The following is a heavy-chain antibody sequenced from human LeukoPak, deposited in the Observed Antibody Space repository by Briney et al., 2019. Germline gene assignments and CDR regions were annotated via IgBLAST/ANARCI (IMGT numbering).Heavy chain of an antibody. V-gene: IGHV3-11*01. CDR1: GFTFSDYY. Sequence: GGSLRLSCAASGFTFSDYYMAWIRQAPGKGLEWISYITSNSYSMYYADSVEGRFTISRDNAEGSVFLQMGGLRVEDTAVYYCATEVDRSFDHWGQGVLVTVSS. J-gene: IGHJ4*02. D-gene: IGHD2-15*01. CDR3: ATEVDRSFDH. CDR2: ITSNSYSM.